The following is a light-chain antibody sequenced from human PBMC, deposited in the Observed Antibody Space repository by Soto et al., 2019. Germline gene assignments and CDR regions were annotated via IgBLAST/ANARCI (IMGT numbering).Light chain of an antibody. CDR2: EVS. Sequence: QSVLTQPASVSGPPGQSITFSCTGTSSDVGSYNLVSWYQHHPAKAPKVMIYEVSKRPSGVSNRFTGSKSGNTASLTISGLQAEDEADYYCCSYAGGNTYVFGTGTKVTVL. J-gene: IGLJ1*01. CDR1: SSDVGSYNL. V-gene: IGLV2-23*02. CDR3: CSYAGGNTYV.